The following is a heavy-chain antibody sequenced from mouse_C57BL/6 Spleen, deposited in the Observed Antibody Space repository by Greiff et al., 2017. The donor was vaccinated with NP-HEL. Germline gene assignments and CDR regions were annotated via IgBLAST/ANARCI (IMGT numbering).Heavy chain of an antibody. V-gene: IGHV1-69*01. J-gene: IGHJ3*01. D-gene: IGHD1-1*01. Sequence: QVQLQQPGAELVMPGASVMLSCKASGYTFTSYWMHWVKQRPGQGLEWIGEIDPSDSYTNYNQKFKGKSTLTVDKSSSTAYMQLSSLTSEDSAVYYCARPNYYGSSPFAYWGQGTLVTVSA. CDR2: IDPSDSYT. CDR1: GYTFTSYW. CDR3: ARPNYYGSSPFAY.